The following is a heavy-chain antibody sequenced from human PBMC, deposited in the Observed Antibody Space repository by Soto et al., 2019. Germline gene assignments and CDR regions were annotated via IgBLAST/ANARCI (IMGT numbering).Heavy chain of an antibody. V-gene: IGHV4-31*03. Sequence: QVQLQESGPGLVKPSQTLSLTCTVSGGSISSGGYYWSWIRQHPGKGLEWIGYIYYSGSTYYNPSLKSRVTISVDTSKNQFSLKLSSVTAADTAVYYCAALGNSGYDYLWELLLDYWGQGTLVTVSS. D-gene: IGHD5-12*01. CDR1: GGSISSGGYY. CDR3: AALGNSGYDYLWELLLDY. J-gene: IGHJ4*02. CDR2: IYYSGST.